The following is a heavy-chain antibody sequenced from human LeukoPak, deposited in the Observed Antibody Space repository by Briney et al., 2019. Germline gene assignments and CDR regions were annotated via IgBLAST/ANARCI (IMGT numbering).Heavy chain of an antibody. J-gene: IGHJ6*02. D-gene: IGHD5/OR15-5a*01. V-gene: IGHV1-24*01. CDR1: GYTLTELS. CDR3: ATAVSPHPYYYYGMDV. CDR2: FDPEDGET. Sequence: ASVKVSCKVSGYTLTELSMHWVRQAPGKGLEWMGGFDPEDGETIYAQKFQGRVTMTEDTSTDTAYMELSSLRSEDTAVYYCATAVSPHPYYYYGMDVWGQGTTVTVSS.